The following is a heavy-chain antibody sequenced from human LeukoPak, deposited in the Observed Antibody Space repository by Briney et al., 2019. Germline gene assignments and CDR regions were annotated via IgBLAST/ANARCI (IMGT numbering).Heavy chain of an antibody. J-gene: IGHJ4*02. D-gene: IGHD2-15*01. CDR3: ARLEDYCSGGSCLYYFDY. V-gene: IGHV4-59*08. Sequence: SETLSLTCTVSGGSLSSSYWSWIRQPPGKGLEWIGYIYYSGSANYNPSLKSRVTISVDTSKNQFSLELSSVTAADTAVYYCARLEDYCSGGSCLYYFDYWGQGTLVTVSS. CDR1: GGSLSSSY. CDR2: IYYSGSA.